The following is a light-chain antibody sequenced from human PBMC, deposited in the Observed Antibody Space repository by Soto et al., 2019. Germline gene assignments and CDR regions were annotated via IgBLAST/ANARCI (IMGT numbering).Light chain of an antibody. CDR3: AAWDGTLNRPV. V-gene: IGLV1-44*01. CDR1: SANIGSST. CDR2: SDN. Sequence: QSKLTQPPSASGTPGQRVTISCSGNSANIGSSTVNWYQRLPGTAPKLLIFSDNQRPSGVPDRFSGSKSGTSASLAISGLRSEDEADYHCAAWDGTLNRPVFGGGTKLTVL. J-gene: IGLJ2*01.